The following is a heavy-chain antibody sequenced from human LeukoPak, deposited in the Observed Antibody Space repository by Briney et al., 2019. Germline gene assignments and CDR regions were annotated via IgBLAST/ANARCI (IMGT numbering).Heavy chain of an antibody. CDR3: ARHNKGGHHLIDY. Sequence: PSETLSLTCAVYGGSFSGYYWSWIRQPPGKGLEWIGEINHSGSTNYNPSLKSRVTISVDTSKNQFSLKLSSVTAADTAVYYCARHNKGGHHLIDYWGQGTLVTVSS. D-gene: IGHD2-15*01. CDR1: GGSFSGYY. J-gene: IGHJ4*02. CDR2: INHSGST. V-gene: IGHV4-34*01.